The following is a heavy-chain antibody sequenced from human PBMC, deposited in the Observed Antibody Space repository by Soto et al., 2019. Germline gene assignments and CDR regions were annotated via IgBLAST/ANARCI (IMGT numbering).Heavy chain of an antibody. CDR1: GGTFSSYA. V-gene: IGHV1-69*13. CDR2: IIPIFGTA. CDR3: ARDGRDYGGNSDYYGMDV. J-gene: IGHJ6*02. Sequence: SVKVSCKASGGTFSSYAISWVRQSPVQGLEWMGGIIPIFGTANYAQKFQGRVTITADESTSTAYMELSSLRSEDTAVYYCARDGRDYGGNSDYYGMDVWGQGTTVTVSS. D-gene: IGHD4-17*01.